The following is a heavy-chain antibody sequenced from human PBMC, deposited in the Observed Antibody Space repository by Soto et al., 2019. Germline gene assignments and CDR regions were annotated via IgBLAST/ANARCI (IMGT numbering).Heavy chain of an antibody. CDR1: GFTFSSYG. D-gene: IGHD3-3*01. Sequence: GVSLRLSCAASGFTFSSYGMHWVRQAPGKGLEWVAVISYDGSNKYYADSVKGRFTISRDNSKNTLYLQMNSLRAEDTAVYYCAKPPVLEWLLYRYESPELPHYYYYYMDVWGKGTTVTVSS. V-gene: IGHV3-30*18. J-gene: IGHJ6*03. CDR2: ISYDGSNK. CDR3: AKPPVLEWLLYRYESPELPHYYYYYMDV.